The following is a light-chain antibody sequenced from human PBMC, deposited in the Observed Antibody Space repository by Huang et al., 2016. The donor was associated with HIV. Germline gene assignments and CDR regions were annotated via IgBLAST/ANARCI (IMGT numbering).Light chain of an antibody. Sequence: DIQMTQSPSTLSASIGDRVTITCRASQTIRKLLALYQQKPGKAPKLLISGASTLQSGVPARFSGSGSGTEFTLTINNLQPDTSATYFCQQYDTYPWTFGQGTKVEIK. CDR1: QTIRKL. J-gene: IGKJ1*01. V-gene: IGKV1-5*01. CDR3: QQYDTYPWT. CDR2: GAS.